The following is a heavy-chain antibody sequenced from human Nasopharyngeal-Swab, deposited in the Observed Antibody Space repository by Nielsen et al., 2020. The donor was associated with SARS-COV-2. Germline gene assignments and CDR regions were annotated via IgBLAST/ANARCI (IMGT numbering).Heavy chain of an antibody. J-gene: IGHJ4*02. CDR3: VHCSGGSCYSGFDH. Sequence: GGSLRLSCAASGFTFSSYDMHWVRQAPGQGLEWVAVVSHDGSNKYYADSVKGRFTISRDNSKNTLFLQMSSLRGEDTAVYYCVHCSGGSCYSGFDHWGQGTLVTVSS. CDR2: VSHDGSNK. CDR1: GFTFSSYD. V-gene: IGHV3-30*03. D-gene: IGHD2-15*01.